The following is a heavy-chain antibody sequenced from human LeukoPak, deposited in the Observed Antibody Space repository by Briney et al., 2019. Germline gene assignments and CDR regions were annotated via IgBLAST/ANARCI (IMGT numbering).Heavy chain of an antibody. CDR3: VKDIEAVAGTWWFDP. CDR1: GFTFSSYA. Sequence: PGGSLRLSCAASGFTFSSYAMHWVRQAPGKGLEWVALISYDGGNKYYTDSVKGRLAISRDNSKNTLYLQMSSLRAEDTAVYYCVKDIEAVAGTWWFDPWGQGTLVTVSS. J-gene: IGHJ5*02. D-gene: IGHD6-19*01. V-gene: IGHV3-30*18. CDR2: ISYDGGNK.